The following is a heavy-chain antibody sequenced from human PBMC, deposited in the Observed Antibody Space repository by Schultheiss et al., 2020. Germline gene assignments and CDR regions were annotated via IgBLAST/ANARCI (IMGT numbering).Heavy chain of an antibody. Sequence: GGSLRLSCAASAFTFSSYWMHWVRQAPGKGLVWVSRINSDGSSTTYADSVKGRFTISRDNSKNTVYLQMNSLRAEDTAVYYCAKDGVVVITGDAFDIWGPGTMVTVSS. CDR2: INSDGSST. CDR1: AFTFSSYW. CDR3: AKDGVVVITGDAFDI. J-gene: IGHJ3*02. D-gene: IGHD3-22*01. V-gene: IGHV3-74*01.